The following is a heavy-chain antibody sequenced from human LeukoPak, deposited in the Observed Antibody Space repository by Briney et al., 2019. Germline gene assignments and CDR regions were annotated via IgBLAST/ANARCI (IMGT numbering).Heavy chain of an antibody. D-gene: IGHD2-21*02. CDR3: ARDGGDLIDY. CDR1: GGSVSSGSYY. V-gene: IGHV4-61*01. CDR2: IYYSGST. J-gene: IGHJ4*02. Sequence: SETLSLTCTVSGGSVSSGSYYWSWIRQPPGRGLEWIGYIYYSGSTNYNPSLKSRVTISVDTSKNQFSLKLSSVTAAGTAVYYCARDGGDLIDYWGQGTLVTVSS.